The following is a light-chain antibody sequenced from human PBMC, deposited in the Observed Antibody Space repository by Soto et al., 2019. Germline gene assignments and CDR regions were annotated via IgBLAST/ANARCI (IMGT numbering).Light chain of an antibody. CDR3: QQYNISPRT. Sequence: DIQMTQSPSSLSASVGDRVTITCRASQGISSYLAWFQQKPGKAPKSLIYFASSLQSGVPSRFSGSGSGTDFTLTISSLQPEDFATYYCQQYNISPRTFGQGTKVEIK. V-gene: IGKV1-16*01. CDR1: QGISSY. J-gene: IGKJ1*01. CDR2: FAS.